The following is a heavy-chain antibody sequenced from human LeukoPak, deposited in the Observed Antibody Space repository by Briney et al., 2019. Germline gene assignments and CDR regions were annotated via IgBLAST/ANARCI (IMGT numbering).Heavy chain of an antibody. Sequence: PGGSLRLSCAASGFAFNNYAMTWVRQPPGRGLEWVSNINDNGGQRHYTHSVKGQFTISRDNSKNTLFLQMDSLRAEDTAVYYCAKTQWKVGATDYFDYWGQGILVTVSS. J-gene: IGHJ4*02. D-gene: IGHD1-26*01. CDR2: INDNGGQR. V-gene: IGHV3-23*01. CDR1: GFAFNNYA. CDR3: AKTQWKVGATDYFDY.